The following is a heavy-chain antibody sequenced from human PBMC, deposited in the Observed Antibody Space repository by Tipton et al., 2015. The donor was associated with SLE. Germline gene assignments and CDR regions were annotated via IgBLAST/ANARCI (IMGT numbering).Heavy chain of an antibody. D-gene: IGHD1-1*01. V-gene: IGHV3-53*05. J-gene: IGHJ4*02. Sequence: SLRLSCAASGFTVSSNSMSWVRQAPGKGLEWVSVIHFGGTTFYVDSVKGRFTISRDISKNTLYLQMNSLGTEDTAVYYCAILNTTPSSFWGQGTLVTVSS. CDR3: AILNTTPSSF. CDR2: IHFGGTT. CDR1: GFTVSSNS.